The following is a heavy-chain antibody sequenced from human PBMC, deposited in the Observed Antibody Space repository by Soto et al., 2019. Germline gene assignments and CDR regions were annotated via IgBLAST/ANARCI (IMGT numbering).Heavy chain of an antibody. CDR3: ARVAVVVVAATHRGWFDP. Sequence: ASVKVSCKASGYTFTSYDISWVRQAPGQGLEWMGWISAYNGNTNYAQKLQGRVTMTTDTSTSTAYMELRSLRSDDTAVYYCARVAVVVVAATHRGWFDPWGQGTLVTVSS. V-gene: IGHV1-18*01. CDR1: GYTFTSYD. J-gene: IGHJ5*02. CDR2: ISAYNGNT. D-gene: IGHD2-15*01.